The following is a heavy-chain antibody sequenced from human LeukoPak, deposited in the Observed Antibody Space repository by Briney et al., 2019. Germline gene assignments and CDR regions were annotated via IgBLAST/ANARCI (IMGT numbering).Heavy chain of an antibody. Sequence: GGSLRLSCAASGFTFSSYSMNWVRQAPGKGLEWVSSISSTSSYIYYADSVKGRFTISRDNAKNSLYLQMNSLKAEDTAVYYCARDPLKRAFDIWGQGTMVIVSS. CDR2: ISSTSSYI. CDR3: ARDPLKRAFDI. J-gene: IGHJ3*02. CDR1: GFTFSSYS. V-gene: IGHV3-21*01.